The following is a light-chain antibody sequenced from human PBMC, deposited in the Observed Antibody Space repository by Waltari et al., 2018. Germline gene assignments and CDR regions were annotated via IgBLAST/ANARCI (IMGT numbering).Light chain of an antibody. V-gene: IGLV1-44*01. J-gene: IGLJ2*01. CDR2: SNS. CDR3: ATWDDSLKGVI. CDR1: SSNIGAST. Sequence: ISCSGGSSNIGASTVSWYQHVPGTAPKLLIYSNSLRPSGVPGRFSGSKSGISASLAISDLQSEDEADYYCATWDDSLKGVIFGGGSKLTVL.